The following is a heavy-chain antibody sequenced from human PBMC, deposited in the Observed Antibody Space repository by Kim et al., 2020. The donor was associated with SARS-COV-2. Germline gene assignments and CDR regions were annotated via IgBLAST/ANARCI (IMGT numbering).Heavy chain of an antibody. J-gene: IGHJ4*02. D-gene: IGHD2-2*03. V-gene: IGHV1-3*01. CDR3: ASGYCSSTSCQYYPDH. CDR2: INAGNGDT. Sequence: ASVKVSCKASGSTFTGYAIHWVRQAPGQRLEWMGWINAGNGDTKYSQKFQGRVTITRDTSASTADMELSSLRSEDTAVYYCASGYCSSTSCQYYPDHWGQGTLVTVSS. CDR1: GSTFTGYA.